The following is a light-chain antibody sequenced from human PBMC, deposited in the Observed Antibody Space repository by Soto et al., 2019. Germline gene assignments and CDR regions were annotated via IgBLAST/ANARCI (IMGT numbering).Light chain of an antibody. CDR1: QSVSSSY. CDR3: QQYGSFYT. CDR2: GAS. V-gene: IGKV3-20*01. J-gene: IGKJ2*01. Sequence: EIVLTQSPGTLSLSPGERATLSCRASQSVSSSYLAWYQQKPGQAPRLLIYGASSRATGIPDRFSGSGSGTDFTLTISRLEPEDFAVNYCQQYGSFYTFGQGTKLEIK.